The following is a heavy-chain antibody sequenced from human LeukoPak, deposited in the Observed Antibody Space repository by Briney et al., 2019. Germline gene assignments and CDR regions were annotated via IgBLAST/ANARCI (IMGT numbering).Heavy chain of an antibody. Sequence: GGSLRLSCAASGFTFSSYSMNWVRQAPGKGLEWVSSISSSSSYIYYADSVKGRFTISRDNAKNSLYLQMNSLRAEDTALYYCAKETYSPYDAFDIWGQGTMVTVSS. D-gene: IGHD5-18*01. V-gene: IGHV3-21*04. CDR3: AKETYSPYDAFDI. CDR1: GFTFSSYS. CDR2: ISSSSSYI. J-gene: IGHJ3*02.